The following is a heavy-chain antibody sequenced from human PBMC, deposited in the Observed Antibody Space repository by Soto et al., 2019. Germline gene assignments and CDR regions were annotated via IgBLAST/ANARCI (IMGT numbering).Heavy chain of an antibody. D-gene: IGHD4-17*01. V-gene: IGHV1-18*01. J-gene: IGHJ3*02. CDR1: GSTLTSYG. CDR2: ISAYNGNT. CDR3: ASSYYGDYVGAFDI. Sequence: APVKVSCKASGSTLTSYGISWVRQDPGQGLEWMGWISAYNGNTNYAQKLQGRVTMTTDTSTSTAYMELRSLRSDDTAVYYCASSYYGDYVGAFDIWGQGTMVTVSS.